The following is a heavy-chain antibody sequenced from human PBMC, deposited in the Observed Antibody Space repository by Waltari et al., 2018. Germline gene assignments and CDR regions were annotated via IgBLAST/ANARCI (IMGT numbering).Heavy chain of an antibody. J-gene: IGHJ4*02. CDR3: ARDTYYDILTGLDY. D-gene: IGHD3-9*01. V-gene: IGHV4-34*01. CDR1: GGSFSGYY. Sequence: QVQLQQWGAGLLKPSETLSLTCAVYGGSFSGYYWSWIRQPPGKGLEWIGEINHSGSTNYNPSLKSRVTISVDTSKNQFSLKLSSVTAADTAVYYCARDTYYDILTGLDYWGQGTLVTVSS. CDR2: INHSGST.